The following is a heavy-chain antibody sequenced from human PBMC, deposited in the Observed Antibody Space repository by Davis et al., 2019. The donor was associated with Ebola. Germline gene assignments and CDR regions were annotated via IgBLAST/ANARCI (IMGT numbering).Heavy chain of an antibody. CDR2: ISDSGYNT. D-gene: IGHD5-12*01. CDR3: VKEALGYSGFHHDLY. Sequence: PGGSLRLSCAASGFTFISYAMSWVRQAPGKGLEWVSAISDSGYNTYYADSVKGRFTITRDNSKNTVFLQMNSLRAEDTAVYYCVKEALGYSGFHHDLYWGQGTLVTVPS. J-gene: IGHJ4*02. CDR1: GFTFISYA. V-gene: IGHV3-23*01.